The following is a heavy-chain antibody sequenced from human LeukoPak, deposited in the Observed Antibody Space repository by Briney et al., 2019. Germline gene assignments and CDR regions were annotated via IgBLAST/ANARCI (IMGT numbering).Heavy chain of an antibody. CDR2: INPSGGST. CDR1: GYTFTSYY. V-gene: IGHV1-46*01. CDR3: ARTYYYDSSGYKMGMDV. D-gene: IGHD3-22*01. Sequence: ASVKVSCKASGYTFTSYYMHWVRQAPGQGLEWMGIINPSGGSTSYAQKFQGRVTMTRDTSTSTVYMELSSLRSEDTAVYYCARTYYYDSSGYKMGMDVWGQGTTVTVSS. J-gene: IGHJ6*02.